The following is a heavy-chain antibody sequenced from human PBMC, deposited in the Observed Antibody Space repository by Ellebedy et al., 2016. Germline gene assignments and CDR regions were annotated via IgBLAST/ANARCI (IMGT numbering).Heavy chain of an antibody. D-gene: IGHD6-19*01. CDR3: ARETVAGDFYYYYGMDV. J-gene: IGHJ6*02. CDR2: IYYSGST. Sequence: SETLSLXXAVYGGSFSGYYWSWIRQPPGKGLEWIGYIYYSGSTNYNPSLKSRVTISVDTSKNQFSLKLSSVTAADTAVYYCARETVAGDFYYYYGMDVWGQGTTVTVSS. CDR1: GGSFSGYY. V-gene: IGHV4-59*01.